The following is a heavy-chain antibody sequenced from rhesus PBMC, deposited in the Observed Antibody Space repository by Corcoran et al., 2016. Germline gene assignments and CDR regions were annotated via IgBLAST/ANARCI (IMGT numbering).Heavy chain of an antibody. V-gene: IGHV4-122*02. CDR3: TRASTYTYSSDY. D-gene: IGHD5-12*01. J-gene: IGHJ4*01. CDR1: GGSISSDYYY. CDR2: STSRGSP. Sequence: QVQLQESGPGLVKPSETLSLTCAVPGGSISSDYYYWSLIRQPPGKGQEWIGYSTSRGSPRSGPSLKGRVSISTDTSKNQFSLKLSSVTAADTAVYYCTRASTYTYSSDYWGQGVLVTVST.